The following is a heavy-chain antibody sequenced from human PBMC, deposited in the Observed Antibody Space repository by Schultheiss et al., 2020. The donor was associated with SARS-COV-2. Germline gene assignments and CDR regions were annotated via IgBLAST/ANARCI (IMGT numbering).Heavy chain of an antibody. CDR2: ISGSGGST. Sequence: GGSLRLSCAASGFTFSSYSMNWVRQAPGKGLEWVSAISGSGGSTYYADSVKGRFTISRDNSKNSLYLQMNSLRAEDTAVYYCARVADYDFWSGLSEDWFDPWGQGTLVTVSS. CDR3: ARVADYDFWSGLSEDWFDP. J-gene: IGHJ5*02. CDR1: GFTFSSYS. V-gene: IGHV3-23*01. D-gene: IGHD3-3*01.